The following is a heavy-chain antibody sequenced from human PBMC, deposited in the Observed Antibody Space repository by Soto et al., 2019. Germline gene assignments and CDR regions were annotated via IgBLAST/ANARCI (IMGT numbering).Heavy chain of an antibody. CDR1: GFTFSSYS. D-gene: IGHD5-18*01. CDR2: ITGSGGST. CDR3: AKEGDLIGYNYGSCFDY. Sequence: GGSLRLACAASGFTFSSYSMSWVRQAPGKGLEWVSAITGSGGSTHYADSVKGRFTISRDNSKNTLYLQMNSLRAEDTAVYYCAKEGDLIGYNYGSCFDYWGQGTLVTVSS. V-gene: IGHV3-23*01. J-gene: IGHJ4*02.